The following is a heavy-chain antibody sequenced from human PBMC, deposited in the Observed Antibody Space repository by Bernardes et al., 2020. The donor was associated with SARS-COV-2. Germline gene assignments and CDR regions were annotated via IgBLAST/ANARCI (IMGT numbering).Heavy chain of an antibody. Sequence: GGSLRLSCTASGFLFNTYWMNWVRQAPGKGLQWVANIKQDGSETYYVDSVKGRFTISRDNAKNSLYLQMNALSGEDTAVYYCAREFCSSTRCYDREFYGMDVWGQGTTVTVSS. CDR3: AREFCSSTRCYDREFYGMDV. J-gene: IGHJ6*02. CDR1: GFLFNTYW. D-gene: IGHD2-2*01. V-gene: IGHV3-7*04. CDR2: IKQDGSET.